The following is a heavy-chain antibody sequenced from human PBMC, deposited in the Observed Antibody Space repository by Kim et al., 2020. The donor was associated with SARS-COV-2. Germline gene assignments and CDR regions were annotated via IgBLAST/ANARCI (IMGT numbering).Heavy chain of an antibody. CDR1: GFTFSDYY. D-gene: IGHD2-2*01. V-gene: IGHV3-11*04. CDR3: ARGGLGYCSSTSCYEGYYYGMDV. Sequence: GGSLRLSCAASGFTFSDYYMSWIRQAPGKGLEWVSYISSSGSTIYYADSVKGRFTISRDNAKNSLYLQMNSLRAEDTAVYYCARGGLGYCSSTSCYEGYYYGMDVWGHGTTVTVSS. J-gene: IGHJ6*02. CDR2: ISSSGSTI.